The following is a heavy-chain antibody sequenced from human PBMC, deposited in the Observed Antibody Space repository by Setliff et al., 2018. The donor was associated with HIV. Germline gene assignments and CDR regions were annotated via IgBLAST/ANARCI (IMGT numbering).Heavy chain of an antibody. CDR3: ARDLPSVPELFDY. Sequence: WGSLRLSCAASGFSFSNYWMHWVRQAPGEGLVWVARINGDGSDTSYLDSVKGRFIISRDNARNTLHLQMNSLRAEDTAVYYCARDLPSVPELFDYWGQGTLVTVSS. CDR2: INGDGSDT. D-gene: IGHD3-10*01. V-gene: IGHV3-74*01. J-gene: IGHJ4*02. CDR1: GFSFSNYW.